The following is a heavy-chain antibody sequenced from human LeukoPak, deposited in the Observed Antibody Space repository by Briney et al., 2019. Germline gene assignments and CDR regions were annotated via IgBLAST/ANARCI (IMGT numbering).Heavy chain of an antibody. Sequence: GGSLRLSCAASGFTFNNYWMHWVRQVPGKGLVWVSRINNDGSSASYVDSVKGRFTISRDNAKNTLFLQMNSLRAEDTAVYYCARRGTGHGMDVWGQGTTVIVSS. CDR2: INNDGSSA. CDR3: ARRGTGHGMDV. CDR1: GFTFNNYW. V-gene: IGHV3-74*01. J-gene: IGHJ6*02. D-gene: IGHD1-1*01.